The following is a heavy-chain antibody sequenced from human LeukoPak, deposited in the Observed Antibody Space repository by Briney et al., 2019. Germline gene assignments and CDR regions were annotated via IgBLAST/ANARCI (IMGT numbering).Heavy chain of an antibody. Sequence: ASVKVSCKASGGTFSSYAISWVRQAPGQRLEWIGWIVVGSGNTNYAQKFQERVTITRDMSTSTAYMELSSLRSEDTAVYYCCSGSSWYFGYCYYMDVWGKGTTVTVSS. CDR3: CSGSSWYFGYCYYMDV. J-gene: IGHJ6*03. CDR1: GGTFSSYA. V-gene: IGHV1-58*02. CDR2: IVVGSGNT. D-gene: IGHD6-13*01.